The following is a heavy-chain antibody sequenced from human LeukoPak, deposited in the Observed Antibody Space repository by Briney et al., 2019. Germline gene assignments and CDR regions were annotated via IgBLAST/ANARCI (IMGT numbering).Heavy chain of an antibody. CDR3: AKDRSPFITIFCPDY. V-gene: IGHV3-23*01. CDR2: ISGSGGST. D-gene: IGHD3-9*01. CDR1: GFTFSSYG. J-gene: IGHJ4*02. Sequence: GGSLRLSCAASGFTFSSYGMSWVRQAPGKGLEWVSAISGSGGSTYYADSVKGQFTISRDNSKNTLYLQMNSLRAEDTAVYYCAKDRSPFITIFCPDYWGQGTLVTVSS.